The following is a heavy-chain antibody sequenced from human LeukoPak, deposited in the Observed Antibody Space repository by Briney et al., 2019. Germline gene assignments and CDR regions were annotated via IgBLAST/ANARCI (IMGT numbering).Heavy chain of an antibody. CDR1: GYTFTSYY. CDR2: TNPSGGST. Sequence: ASVKVSCKASGYTFTSYYMHWVRQAPGQGLEWMGITNPSGGSTSYAQKFQGRVTMTRDMSTSTVYMELSSLRSEDTAVYYCARDQTAVGATNPYYYYMDVWGKGTTVTVSS. J-gene: IGHJ6*03. V-gene: IGHV1-46*01. D-gene: IGHD1-26*01. CDR3: ARDQTAVGATNPYYYYMDV.